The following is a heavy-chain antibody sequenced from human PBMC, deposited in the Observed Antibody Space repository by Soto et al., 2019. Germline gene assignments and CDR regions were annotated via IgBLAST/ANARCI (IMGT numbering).Heavy chain of an antibody. CDR3: ARDTMEGSSQSTYYLYGLDV. CDR2: IYSSGST. J-gene: IGHJ6*02. Sequence: SETLSLTCTVSGGSISTDYWNWIRQPAWNGLAWIGRIYSSGSTKYSPSLRGRITMSVDTSKNQFSLKMSSVTAADTAVYYCARDTMEGSSQSTYYLYGLDVWGQGTTVTVSS. V-gene: IGHV4-4*07. CDR1: GGSISTDY. D-gene: IGHD6-6*01.